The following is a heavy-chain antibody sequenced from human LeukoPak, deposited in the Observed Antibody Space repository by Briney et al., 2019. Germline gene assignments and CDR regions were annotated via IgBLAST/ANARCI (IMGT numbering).Heavy chain of an antibody. J-gene: IGHJ3*02. D-gene: IGHD2-2*01. CDR2: ISSSGSTI. V-gene: IGHV3-11*04. Sequence: GGSLRLSCAASGFTFSDYYMSWIRQAPGKGLEWVSCISSSGSTIYYADSVKGRFTISRDNAKNSLYLQMNSLRAEDTAVYYCARDRSPAARGPPAFDIWGQGTMVTVSS. CDR1: GFTFSDYY. CDR3: ARDRSPAARGPPAFDI.